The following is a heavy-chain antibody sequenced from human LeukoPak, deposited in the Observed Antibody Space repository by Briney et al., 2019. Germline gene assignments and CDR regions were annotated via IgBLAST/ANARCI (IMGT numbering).Heavy chain of an antibody. CDR2: IDTSGDT. D-gene: IGHD2-21*01. CDR3: ARAGIGVASLDAFDI. J-gene: IGHJ3*02. Sequence: GGSLRLSCAASGFTFGSHDMHWVRQATGKGLEWVSTIDTSGDTYYPRSVKGRFTISRENAKNSLYLQMNSLRAGDTAVYYCARAGIGVASLDAFDIWGQGTMVTVSS. V-gene: IGHV3-13*01. CDR1: GFTFGSHD.